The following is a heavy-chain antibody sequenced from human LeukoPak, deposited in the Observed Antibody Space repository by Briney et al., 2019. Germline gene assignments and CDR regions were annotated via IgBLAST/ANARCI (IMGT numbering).Heavy chain of an antibody. V-gene: IGHV3-74*01. Sequence: PGGSLRLSCAASGFTFGDYWMHWVRQAPGKGLVWVSRINGDGSSTSYADSVKGRFTISRDNAENTLYLQMNSLRAEDTAVYYCVRDRNYEFDYWDQGTLVTVSS. CDR1: GFTFGDYW. CDR3: VRDRNYEFDY. D-gene: IGHD3-22*01. CDR2: INGDGSST. J-gene: IGHJ4*02.